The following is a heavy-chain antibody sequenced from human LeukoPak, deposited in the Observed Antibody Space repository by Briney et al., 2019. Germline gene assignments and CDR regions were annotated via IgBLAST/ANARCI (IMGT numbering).Heavy chain of an antibody. J-gene: IGHJ4*02. D-gene: IGHD2-2*01. CDR2: IYYSGST. Sequence: TTSETLSLTCTVSGGSISSYYWSWIRQPPGKGLEWIGYIYYSGSTNYNPSLKSRVTISIDTSKNQFSLKLTSVTAADTAVYYCARHRYCTSTSCTFYFDSWGQGRLVTVSS. V-gene: IGHV4-59*08. CDR1: GGSISSYY. CDR3: ARHRYCTSTSCTFYFDS.